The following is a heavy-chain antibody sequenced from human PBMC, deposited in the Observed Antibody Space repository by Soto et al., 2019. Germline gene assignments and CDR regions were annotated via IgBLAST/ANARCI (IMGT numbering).Heavy chain of an antibody. CDR1: GFTFSSHG. CDR2: TSYDGSYK. CDR3: GRYTSDTNGNYYGLDY. V-gene: IGHV3-30*03. D-gene: IGHD3-22*01. J-gene: IGHJ4*02. Sequence: QVQLVESGGGVVHPGRSLRLSCAASGFTFSSHGMHWVRQAPGKGLEWVAVTSYDGSYKYYADSVKGRFSISRDNSKNTLFLQMDSLRAEDTAVYYCGRYTSDTNGNYYGLDYWGQGALVTVSS.